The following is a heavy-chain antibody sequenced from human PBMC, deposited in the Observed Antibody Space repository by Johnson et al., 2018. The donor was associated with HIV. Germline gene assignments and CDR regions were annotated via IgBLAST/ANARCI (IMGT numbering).Heavy chain of an antibody. CDR2: IKQDGSEK. Sequence: VQLVESGGGFVQPGGSLRLSCAASGFTFSSYWMSWVRQAPGKGLEWVANIKQDGSEKYYVDSVKGRFTISRDNAKKSLYLQMNSLRAEDTAVYYCAKCVYSSSSWMLFDIWGQGTMVTVSS. J-gene: IGHJ3*02. CDR1: GFTFSSYW. D-gene: IGHD6-6*01. V-gene: IGHV3-7*02. CDR3: AKCVYSSSSWMLFDI.